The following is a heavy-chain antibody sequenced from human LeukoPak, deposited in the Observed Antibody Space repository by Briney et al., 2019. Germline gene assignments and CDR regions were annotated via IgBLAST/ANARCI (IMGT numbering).Heavy chain of an antibody. J-gene: IGHJ5*02. Sequence: SETLSLTCSVSGGSISSSSYYWGWIRQPPGKGLEWIGSIYYSRSTYYNPSLKSRVTISVDTSKNQFSLKLSSVTAADTAVYYCARVYYDFWSGNNWFDPWGQGTLVTVSS. V-gene: IGHV4-39*01. CDR2: IYYSRST. D-gene: IGHD3-3*01. CDR1: GGSISSSSYY. CDR3: ARVYYDFWSGNNWFDP.